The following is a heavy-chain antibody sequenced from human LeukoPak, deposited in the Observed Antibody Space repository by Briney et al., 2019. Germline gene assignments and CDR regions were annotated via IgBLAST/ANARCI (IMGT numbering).Heavy chain of an antibody. J-gene: IGHJ4*02. CDR3: AGPLGYDSSGYYS. V-gene: IGHV1-46*01. CDR1: GYTFTGYY. CDR2: INPSGGST. Sequence: ASVKVSCKASGYTFTGYYMHWVRQAPGQGLEWMGIINPSGGSTSYAQKFQARVTMTRDTSTSTVYMELSSLRSEDTAVYYCAGPLGYDSSGYYSWGQGTLVTVSS. D-gene: IGHD3-22*01.